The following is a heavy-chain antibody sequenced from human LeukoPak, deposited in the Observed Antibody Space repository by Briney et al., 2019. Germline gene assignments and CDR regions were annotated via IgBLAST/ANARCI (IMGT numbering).Heavy chain of an antibody. CDR1: GFTFSSYE. D-gene: IGHD6-13*01. V-gene: IGHV3-48*03. Sequence: PGGSLRLSCAASGFTFSSYEMNWVRQAPGKGLEWVSYISSSGSTIYYADSVKGRFTISRDNSKNTLYLQMNSLRAEDTAVYYCAKSFSSSWTVDAFDIWGQGTMVTVSS. CDR2: ISSSGSTI. CDR3: AKSFSSSWTVDAFDI. J-gene: IGHJ3*02.